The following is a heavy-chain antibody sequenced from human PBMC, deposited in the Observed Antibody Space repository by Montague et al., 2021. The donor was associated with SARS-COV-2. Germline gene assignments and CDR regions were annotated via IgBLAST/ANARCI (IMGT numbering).Heavy chain of an antibody. V-gene: IGHV4-39*01. Sequence: SETLSFTCTVSGGSVGSSHYYWAWIRQPPGKGLEWIGTIYYSGSTYYNPSPRSRVTIDVDASTNQFSLKLHSVTAADTAVYFCARGLYNWNYEHWFDTWGQGTLVTVSS. CDR2: IYYSGST. CDR1: GGSVGSSHYY. J-gene: IGHJ5*02. D-gene: IGHD1-7*01. CDR3: ARGLYNWNYEHWFDT.